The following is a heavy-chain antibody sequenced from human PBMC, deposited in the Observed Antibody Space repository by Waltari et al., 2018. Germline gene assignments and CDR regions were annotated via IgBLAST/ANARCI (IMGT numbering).Heavy chain of an antibody. J-gene: IGHJ5*02. Sequence: QLQLQESGPGLVKPSETLSLTCTVSGGSISSSSYYWGWIRQPPGRGLGWIGSIYYSGSTYYNPPLKSRVTITVDTSKNQFSLKLSSVTAADTAVYYCARQGLTVAAAGTENWFDPWGQGTLVTVSS. CDR3: ARQGLTVAAAGTENWFDP. V-gene: IGHV4-39*01. CDR1: GGSISSSSYY. CDR2: IYYSGST. D-gene: IGHD6-13*01.